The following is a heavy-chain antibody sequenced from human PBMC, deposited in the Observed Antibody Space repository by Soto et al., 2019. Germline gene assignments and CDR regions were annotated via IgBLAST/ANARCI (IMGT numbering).Heavy chain of an antibody. J-gene: IGHJ6*02. CDR1: GYSFTSYW. CDR3: ARIFFISTIFYPYSGMAV. V-gene: IGHV5-10-1*01. CDR2: IDPSDSYT. Sequence: GDAVKISCEGSGYSFTSYWISWVRQMPGKGLEWMGRIDPSDSYTNYSPSFQGHVTISADKSISTAHLQWSSLKASDTAMYYCARIFFISTIFYPYSGMAVWGHGTRVPVS. D-gene: IGHD2-2*01.